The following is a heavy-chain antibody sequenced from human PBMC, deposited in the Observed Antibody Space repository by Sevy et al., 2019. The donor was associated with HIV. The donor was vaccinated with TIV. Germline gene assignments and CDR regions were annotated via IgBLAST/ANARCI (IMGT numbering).Heavy chain of an antibody. Sequence: GGSLSLSCAASGFTFNIYAMSWVRQAPGKGLEWLSAISGGGDGTYYADSVKGRFTISGDNSRNTLYLQMNSLRAEDTAVYYCAKRPYYYYNSDGHLVSSTDEADYWGQGTLVTVSS. CDR1: GFTFNIYA. CDR3: AKRPYYYYNSDGHLVSSTDEADY. D-gene: IGHD3-22*01. CDR2: ISGGGDGT. J-gene: IGHJ4*02. V-gene: IGHV3-23*01.